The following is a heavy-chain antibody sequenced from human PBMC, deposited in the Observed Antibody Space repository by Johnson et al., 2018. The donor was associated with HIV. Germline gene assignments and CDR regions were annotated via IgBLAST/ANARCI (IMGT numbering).Heavy chain of an antibody. CDR3: ARSRGTGTTNAFDI. CDR2: ISSSASTI. J-gene: IGHJ3*02. D-gene: IGHD1-7*01. Sequence: QVQLVESGGGLVQPGGSLRLSCAASGFTFSDYYMSWIRQAPGKGLEWVSYISSSASTIYYADSVKGRFTISRDNAKNSLALQMNSLRAEDMTVYYCARSRGTGTTNAFDIWGQGTMVTVSS. CDR1: GFTFSDYY. V-gene: IGHV3-11*04.